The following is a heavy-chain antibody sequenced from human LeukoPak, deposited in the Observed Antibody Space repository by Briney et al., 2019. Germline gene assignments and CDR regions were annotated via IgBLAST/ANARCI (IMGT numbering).Heavy chain of an antibody. J-gene: IGHJ4*02. V-gene: IGHV3-30*01. CDR2: ISYDATSE. CDR3: ARGYYLDLGSFGY. Sequence: GGSLRLSCAASGFHFRTYAMHWVRQAPGKGLEWVSIISYDATSENYADSVKGRFSVSRDNSENTLFLQMNSLRPEDTAVYFCARGYYLDLGSFGYWGQGALVTVSS. CDR1: GFHFRTYA. D-gene: IGHD3-10*01.